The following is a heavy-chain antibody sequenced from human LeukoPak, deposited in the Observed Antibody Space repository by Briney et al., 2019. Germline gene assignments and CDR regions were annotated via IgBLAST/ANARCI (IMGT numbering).Heavy chain of an antibody. CDR3: AREWRIQLYLPDY. J-gene: IGHJ4*02. V-gene: IGHV1-46*01. D-gene: IGHD5-18*01. CDR2: INPSIDSI. CDR1: GGTFSSYA. Sequence: ASVKVSCKASGGTFSSYATSWVRQAPGQGLEWMGIINPSIDSINYARKFQRRVTMTSDTSTSTVYMELSDLRSEDTAVYYCAREWRIQLYLPDYWGQGTLVTVSS.